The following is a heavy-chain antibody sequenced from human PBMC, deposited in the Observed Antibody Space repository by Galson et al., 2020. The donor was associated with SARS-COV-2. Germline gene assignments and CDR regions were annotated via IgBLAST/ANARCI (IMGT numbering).Heavy chain of an antibody. CDR2: IKSKTDGGTT. J-gene: IGHJ6*02. Sequence: GGSLRLSCAASGFTFSNAWMSWVRQAPGKGLEWVGRIKSKTDGGTTDYAAPVKGRFTISRDDSKNTLYLQMNSLKTEDTAVYYCTTTLYSSGWYAYYYGMDVWGQGTTVTVSS. CDR1: GFTFSNAW. D-gene: IGHD6-19*01. CDR3: TTTLYSSGWYAYYYGMDV. V-gene: IGHV3-15*01.